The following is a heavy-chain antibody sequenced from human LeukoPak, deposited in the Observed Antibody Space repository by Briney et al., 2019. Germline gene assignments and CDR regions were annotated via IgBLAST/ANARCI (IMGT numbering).Heavy chain of an antibody. CDR3: TTLGSGWSLDD. V-gene: IGHV3-15*01. CDR2: IKSKTDGGTT. J-gene: IGHJ4*02. Sequence: GGSLRLSCAASGFTFSNAWMSWVRRAPGKGLEWVGRIKSKTDGGTTDYAAPVKGRFTISRDDSKNTLSLQLNSLKIEDTAVYYCTTLGSGWSLDDWGQGTLVTVSS. CDR1: GFTFSNAW. D-gene: IGHD6-19*01.